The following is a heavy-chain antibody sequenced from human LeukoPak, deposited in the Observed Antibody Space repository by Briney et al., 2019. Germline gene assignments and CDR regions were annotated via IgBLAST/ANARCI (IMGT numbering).Heavy chain of an antibody. D-gene: IGHD2/OR15-2a*01. CDR2: ITSSGRYI. Sequence: PGGSLRLSCAASGFTFSSYSMNWARQAPGKGLEWVSSITSSGRYIYYADSVKGRFTTSRDNPENSLYLQMDSLTAEDTAVYYCTRKGSQWDFLVDYWGQGTRVAVSP. CDR1: GFTFSSYS. CDR3: TRKGSQWDFLVDY. V-gene: IGHV3-21*01. J-gene: IGHJ4*02.